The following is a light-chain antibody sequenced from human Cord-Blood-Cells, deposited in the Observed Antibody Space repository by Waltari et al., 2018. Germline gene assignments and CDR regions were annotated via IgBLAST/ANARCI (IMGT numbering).Light chain of an antibody. CDR2: GKS. V-gene: IGLV1-40*01. CDR1: RANIGAGYD. CDR3: QSYDSSLSGSV. J-gene: IGLJ3*02. Sequence: QSVLLTPPSVSGAPVPRATTSCTGSRANIGAGYDVHRYQQLPGTAPKLLICGKSNRPLGVPDRFSGSKSGTSASLAITGLQAEDEADYYCQSYDSSLSGSVFGGGTKLTVL.